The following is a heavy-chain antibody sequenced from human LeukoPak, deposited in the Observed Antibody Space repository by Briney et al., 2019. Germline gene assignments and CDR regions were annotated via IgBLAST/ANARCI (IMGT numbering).Heavy chain of an antibody. CDR2: ISGYNGNT. CDR1: VYTFSTHD. J-gene: IGHJ5*02. CDR3: ARGGYSTGYDH. Sequence: ASVKVSCKASVYTFSTHDTTWVRQAPGQGLEWMGWISGYNGNTDYAQKFQGRVTVTTDTSTTTAYMELRSLRVDDTAVYYCARGGYSTGYDHWGRGTLVTVSS. D-gene: IGHD5-18*01. V-gene: IGHV1-18*01.